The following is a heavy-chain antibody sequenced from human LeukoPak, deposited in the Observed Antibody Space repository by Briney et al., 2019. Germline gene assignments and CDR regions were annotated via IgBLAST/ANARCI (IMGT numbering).Heavy chain of an antibody. Sequence: GGSLRLSCAASGFTFRDYSMSWIRQAPGKGLEWFSYISSGASTIYYTDSVRARFTISRDNTKNSLYLQMNSLRAEDTAVYYCARGHYDYYYYLDVWGKGTTVTVSS. CDR2: ISSGASTI. CDR3: ARGHYDYYYYLDV. J-gene: IGHJ6*03. D-gene: IGHD2-21*02. CDR1: GFTFRDYS. V-gene: IGHV3-11*01.